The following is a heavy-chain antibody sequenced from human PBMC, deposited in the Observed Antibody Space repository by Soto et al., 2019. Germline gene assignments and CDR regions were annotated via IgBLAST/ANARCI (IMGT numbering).Heavy chain of an antibody. CDR1: GFTFDGYA. CDR2: ISWNSGSI. J-gene: IGHJ4*02. CDR3: AKDKGYGANFWYFDY. V-gene: IGHV3-9*01. Sequence: EVLLGESGGDLVQPGRSLRLSCAASGFTFDGYAMHWVRQAPGKGLAWVSGISWNSGSIGYADSVKGRFTISLDNVKNSLYLQMNSLRAEDTAFYYCAKDKGYGANFWYFDYWCQGTLITVSS. D-gene: IGHD5-18*01.